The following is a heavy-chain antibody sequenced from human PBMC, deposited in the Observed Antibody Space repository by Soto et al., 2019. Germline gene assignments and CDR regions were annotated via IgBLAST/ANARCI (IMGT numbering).Heavy chain of an antibody. CDR3: ARDLWPIYCGRVGCSIFDY. V-gene: IGHV3-33*01. CDR2: GWHDGSRQ. D-gene: IGHD1-26*01. CDR1: GFTFSTYG. Sequence: QVQLVESGGGVVQPGRSLRLSCAASGFTFSTYGIHWVRQAPGKGLEWVAVGWHDGSRQYYANSVKGRFTVSKDNSKNMVYLQLNSLTAADSAVYYCARDLWPIYCGRVGCSIFDYWGQGTPVTVSS. J-gene: IGHJ4*02.